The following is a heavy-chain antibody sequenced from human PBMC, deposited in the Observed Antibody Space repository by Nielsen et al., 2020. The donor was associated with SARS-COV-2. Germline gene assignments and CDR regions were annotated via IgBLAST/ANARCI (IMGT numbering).Heavy chain of an antibody. CDR3: ASSGWLDY. CDR2: ISSSSSYI. V-gene: IGHV3-21*06. CDR1: GFTFDDYA. D-gene: IGHD6-19*01. J-gene: IGHJ4*02. Sequence: GESLKISCAASGFTFDDYAMHWVRQAPGKGLEWVSSISSSSSYIYYADSVKGRFTISRDNAQSSLYLLMNNLRTEDTAVYYCASSGWLDYWGQGTRVTVSS.